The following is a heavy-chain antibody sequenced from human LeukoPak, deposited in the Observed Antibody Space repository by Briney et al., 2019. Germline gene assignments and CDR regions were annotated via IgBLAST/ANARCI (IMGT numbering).Heavy chain of an antibody. V-gene: IGHV1-2*02. CDR1: GYTFTGYY. D-gene: IGHD3-9*01. Sequence: GASVKVSCKASGYTFTGYYMHWVRQAPGQGLEWMGWINPNNGGTDYAQKFQGRVTMTRDTSISTAYMELSRLRSDDTAVYFCARGEGRRYFGWFFSWGQGTLVTVSS. CDR2: INPNNGGT. CDR3: ARGEGRRYFGWFFS. J-gene: IGHJ5*02.